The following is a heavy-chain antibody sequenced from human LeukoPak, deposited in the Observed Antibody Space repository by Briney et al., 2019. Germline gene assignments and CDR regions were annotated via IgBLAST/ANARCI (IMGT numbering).Heavy chain of an antibody. D-gene: IGHD5-18*01. CDR1: GFSFSDYY. Sequence: GGSLRLSCAASGFSFSDYYMSWIRRAPGKGLEWVSYISSSGSTIYYADSVKGRFTISRDNAKNSLYLQTNSLRADDTAVYYCARRVGYGIDYWGQGTLVTVSS. CDR3: ARRVGYGIDY. CDR2: ISSSGSTI. J-gene: IGHJ4*02. V-gene: IGHV3-11*01.